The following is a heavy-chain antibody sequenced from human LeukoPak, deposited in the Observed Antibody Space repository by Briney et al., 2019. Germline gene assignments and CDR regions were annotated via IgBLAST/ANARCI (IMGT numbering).Heavy chain of an antibody. V-gene: IGHV3-23*01. J-gene: IGHJ4*02. Sequence: GGSLRLSCAASGFTFSSYTMSWVRQAPGKGLEWVSTITTSDGNTYYADSVKGRFTVFRDNSKNTLFLQMNSLRAEDTAVYYCAKDGGLWVSAHWGDSWGRGTLVTVSS. CDR1: GFTFSSYT. D-gene: IGHD7-27*01. CDR2: ITTSDGNT. CDR3: AKDGGLWVSAHWGDS.